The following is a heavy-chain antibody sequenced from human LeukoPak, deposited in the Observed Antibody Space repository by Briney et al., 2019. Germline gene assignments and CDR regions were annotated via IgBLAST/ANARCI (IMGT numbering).Heavy chain of an antibody. CDR3: ARDLYGGRFFGL. Sequence: GTSVKVSCKASGYTFTNYAINWVRQAPGQGLEWMGWINTDTGNPMYALGFTGRFVFSLDISVSTASLRINSLQTDDTAIYYCARDLYGGRFFGLWGQGTLVTVSS. D-gene: IGHD4-17*01. J-gene: IGHJ4*02. CDR1: GYTFTNYA. CDR2: INTDTGNP. V-gene: IGHV7-4-1*02.